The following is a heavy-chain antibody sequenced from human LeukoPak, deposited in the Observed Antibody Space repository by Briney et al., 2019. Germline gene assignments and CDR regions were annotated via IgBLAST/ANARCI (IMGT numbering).Heavy chain of an antibody. CDR2: ISSSSSYI. J-gene: IGHJ4*02. Sequence: GGSLRLSCAASGFTFSSYSMNWVRQAPGKGLEWVSSISSSSSYIYYADSVKGRFTISRDNAKNSLYLPMNSLRAEDTAVYYCARLRRSGYDYLYYFDYWGQGTLVTVSS. V-gene: IGHV3-21*01. CDR3: ARLRRSGYDYLYYFDY. D-gene: IGHD5-12*01. CDR1: GFTFSSYS.